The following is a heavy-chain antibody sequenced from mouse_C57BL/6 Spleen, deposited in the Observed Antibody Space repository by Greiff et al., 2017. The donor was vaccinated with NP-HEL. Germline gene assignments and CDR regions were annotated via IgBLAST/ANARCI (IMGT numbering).Heavy chain of an antibody. CDR3: ARDLGRRWFAY. V-gene: IGHV5-4*01. D-gene: IGHD4-1*01. Sequence: EVKLMESGGGLVKPGGSLKLSCAASGFTFSSYAMSWVRQTPEKRLEWVATISDGGSYTYYPDNVKGRFTISRDNAKNNLYLQMSHLKSEDTAMYYCARDLGRRWFAYWGQGTLVTVSA. CDR2: ISDGGSYT. J-gene: IGHJ3*01. CDR1: GFTFSSYA.